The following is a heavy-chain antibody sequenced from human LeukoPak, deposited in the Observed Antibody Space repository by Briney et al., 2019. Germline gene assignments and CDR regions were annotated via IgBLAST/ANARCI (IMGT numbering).Heavy chain of an antibody. V-gene: IGHV1-2*02. J-gene: IGHJ5*02. CDR2: INPHSGDT. D-gene: IGHD4-11*01. CDR1: GYMFTTYY. Sequence: ASVTVSCKTSGYMFTTYYPHWVRQAPGQGLEWMGWINPHSGDTNYAQKFQGRVTITRDTSISTAYMELSRLRSDDTAFYFCARGETYDYTLLVDTGGQGTLVTVSS. CDR3: ARGETYDYTLLVDT.